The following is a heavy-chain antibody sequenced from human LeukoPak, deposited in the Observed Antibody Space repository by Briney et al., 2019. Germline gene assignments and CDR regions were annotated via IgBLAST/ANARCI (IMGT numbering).Heavy chain of an antibody. Sequence: SETLSLTCTVSGGSNYWSWIRQSPGKGLEWIGYIHYSGSPNYNPSLKSRVTISIDTSKNQFSLRLSSVTAEDTAVYYCARHSNWNAGVDWFDPWGQGTQVTVS. J-gene: IGHJ5*02. V-gene: IGHV4-59*08. D-gene: IGHD1-20*01. CDR1: GGSNY. CDR2: IHYSGSP. CDR3: ARHSNWNAGVDWFDP.